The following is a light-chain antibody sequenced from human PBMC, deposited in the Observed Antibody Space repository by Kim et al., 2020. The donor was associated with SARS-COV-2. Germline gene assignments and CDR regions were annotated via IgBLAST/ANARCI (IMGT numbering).Light chain of an antibody. CDR3: QQYSTYPLT. V-gene: IGKV1-16*02. CDR2: AAS. CDR1: QDITTF. J-gene: IGKJ4*01. Sequence: DIQMTQSPSSLSASVGDRVTITCRASQDITTFLAWFQQKPGKAPKPLIYAASSLQSGVPSKFSGSGSGTDFTLTISSLQAEDFATYYCQQYSTYPLTFGGGTKVDIK.